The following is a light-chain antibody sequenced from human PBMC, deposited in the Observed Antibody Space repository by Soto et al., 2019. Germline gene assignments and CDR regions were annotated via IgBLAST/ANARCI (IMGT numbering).Light chain of an antibody. J-gene: IGLJ2*01. V-gene: IGLV2-8*01. CDR2: EVT. CDR3: SSYGGSNNDVV. Sequence: QSALTQPPSASGSPGQSVTISCTGTSSDVGGYNYVSGYQQHPGKAPKLMIYEVTKRPSGVPDRFSGSKSGNTASLTVSGLQAEDEDDYYCSSYGGSNNDVVFGGGTKLTVL. CDR1: SSDVGGYNY.